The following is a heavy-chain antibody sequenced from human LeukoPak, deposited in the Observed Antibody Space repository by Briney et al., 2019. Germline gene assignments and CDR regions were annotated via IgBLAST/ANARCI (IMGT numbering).Heavy chain of an antibody. V-gene: IGHV3-23*01. D-gene: IGHD2-2*01. CDR2: ISGSGDST. J-gene: IGHJ3*02. CDR3: AKRGYCSRTDCYAAFDI. CDR1: GFTFRTSA. Sequence: GGSLRLSCAASGFTFRTSAMSWVRQAPGKGLQWVSDISGSGDSTSNADSVKGRFSISRDNSKNTLYLQMNSLRAEDTAVYYCAKRGYCSRTDCYAAFDIWGQGTMVTVSP.